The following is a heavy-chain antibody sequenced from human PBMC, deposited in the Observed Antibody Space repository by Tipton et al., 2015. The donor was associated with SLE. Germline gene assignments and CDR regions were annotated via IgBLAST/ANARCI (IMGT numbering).Heavy chain of an antibody. J-gene: IGHJ3*02. D-gene: IGHD1-26*01. CDR3: AKDLYSGNYYDAFDI. Sequence: SLRLSCAASGFTFDDYAIHWVRQAPGKGLEWVAFIYYDGSNTYYADSVKGRFTISRDNSKNTLYLQLNRLRAEDTAVYFCAKDLYSGNYYDAFDIWDQGTMVTVSS. CDR1: GFTFDDYA. CDR2: IYYDGSNT. V-gene: IGHV3-30*04.